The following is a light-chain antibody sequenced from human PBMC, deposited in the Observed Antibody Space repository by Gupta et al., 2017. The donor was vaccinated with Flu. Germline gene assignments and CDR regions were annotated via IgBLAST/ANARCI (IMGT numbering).Light chain of an antibody. V-gene: IGLV3-1*01. Sequence: SYEVTQPPSVSVSPWQTASITCSGGKLGEKFVCWYQQKPGQSPVLVIYQDKRRPSGIPERYSGSMSGNTATLTISGTQTMDEADYYCQAWDTHSTVFGPGTKVTVL. CDR3: QAWDTHSTV. J-gene: IGLJ1*01. CDR2: QDK. CDR1: KLGEKF.